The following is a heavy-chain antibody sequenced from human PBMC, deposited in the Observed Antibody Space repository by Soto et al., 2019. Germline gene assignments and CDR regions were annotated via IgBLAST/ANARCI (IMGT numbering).Heavy chain of an antibody. J-gene: IGHJ6*02. CDR1: GYTFTSYG. CDR2: ISVYNGNT. V-gene: IGHV1-18*01. CDR3: ARDPYGSGSYDKPWSPRYYYGMDV. Sequence: ASVKVSCKASGYTFTSYGISWVRQAPGQGLEWMGWISVYNGNTNYAQKLQGRVTMTTDTSTSTAYMELRSLRSDDTAVYYCARDPYGSGSYDKPWSPRYYYGMDVWGQGSTVT. D-gene: IGHD3-10*01.